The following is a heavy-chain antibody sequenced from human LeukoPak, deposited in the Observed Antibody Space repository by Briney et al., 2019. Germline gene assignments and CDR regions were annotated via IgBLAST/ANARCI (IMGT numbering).Heavy chain of an antibody. CDR1: GFTFSGYD. CDR3: ARGGWYYFY. CDR2: ISYDGSYE. V-gene: IGHV3-30*03. J-gene: IGHJ4*02. Sequence: GGSLRLSCVASGFTFSGYDIHWVRQAPGKGLEWVAVISYDGSYEYYADSVKGRFTISRDNSKNTLYLQMNSLTTEDTAVYYCARGGWYYFYWGQGTLVTVSS. D-gene: IGHD6-19*01.